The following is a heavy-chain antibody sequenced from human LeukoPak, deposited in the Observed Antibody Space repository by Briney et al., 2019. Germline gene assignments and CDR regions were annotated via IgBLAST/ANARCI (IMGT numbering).Heavy chain of an antibody. CDR3: ARRIAAGGPAVGY. CDR1: GYTFTSYD. CDR2: MNPNSGNT. J-gene: IGHJ4*01. V-gene: IGHV1-8*01. Sequence: ASVKVSCKASGYTFTSYDINWVRQASGQGLEWMGWMNPNSGNTGSAQKLQGRVTMTRNTSMSTAYMELSSLKSEDTAVYFCARRIAAGGPAVGYXGXXTLVTVSS. D-gene: IGHD6-13*01.